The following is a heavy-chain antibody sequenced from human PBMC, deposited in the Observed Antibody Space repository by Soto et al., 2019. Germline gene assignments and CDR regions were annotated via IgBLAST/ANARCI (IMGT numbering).Heavy chain of an antibody. Sequence: QLVESGGGLVQPGGSLRVSCAASGFSFSSHSMHWVRQAPGKRLEYISAISANGVGTYYADSVKGRFTISRDNSKNTLYPQMGSLRAEDMAVYHCTRENGLNGFDIWGQGTMVTVSS. CDR3: TRENGLNGFDI. D-gene: IGHD2-2*03. V-gene: IGHV3-64*07. CDR1: GFSFSSHS. CDR2: ISANGVGT. J-gene: IGHJ3*02.